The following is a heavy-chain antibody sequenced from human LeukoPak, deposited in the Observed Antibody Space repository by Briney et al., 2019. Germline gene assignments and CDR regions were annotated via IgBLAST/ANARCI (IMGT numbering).Heavy chain of an antibody. CDR3: ARDLRGSSSWGSGY. J-gene: IGHJ4*02. D-gene: IGHD6-13*01. V-gene: IGHV3-30-3*01. Sequence: AGGSLRLSCAASGFTFSSYAMHWVRQAPGKGLEWVAVISYDGSNKYYADSVKGRFTISRDNAKNSLYLQMNSLRAEDTAVYYCARDLRGSSSWGSGYWGQGTLVTVSS. CDR2: ISYDGSNK. CDR1: GFTFSSYA.